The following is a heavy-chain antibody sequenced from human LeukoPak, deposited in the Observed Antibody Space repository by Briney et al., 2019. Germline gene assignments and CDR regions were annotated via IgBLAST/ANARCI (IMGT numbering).Heavy chain of an antibody. CDR2: IIPILGIA. CDR3: ARGTGSGSYYRPYYFDY. CDR1: GGTFSSYA. Sequence: ASVKVSCKASGGTFSSYAISWVRQAPGQGHEWMGRIIPILGIANYAQKFQGRVTITADKSTSTAYMELSSLRSEDTAVYYCARGTGSGSYYRPYYFDYWGQGTLVTVSS. D-gene: IGHD3-10*01. V-gene: IGHV1-69*04. J-gene: IGHJ4*02.